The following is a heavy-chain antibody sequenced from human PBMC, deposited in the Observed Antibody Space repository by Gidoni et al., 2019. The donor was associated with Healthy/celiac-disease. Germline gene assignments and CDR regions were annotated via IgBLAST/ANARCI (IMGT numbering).Heavy chain of an antibody. CDR2: TYYRSKWYN. Sequence: QVQLQQSGPGLVKPSQTLSLTCAISGDRVSSNRSAWNWIRPSPSRGLEWLGRTYYRSKWYNDYAVSVKSRITINPDTSKNQFSLQLNSVTPEDTAVYYCAREGDIAVAGTLHYWGQGTLVTVSS. D-gene: IGHD6-19*01. V-gene: IGHV6-1*01. CDR3: AREGDIAVAGTLHY. CDR1: GDRVSSNRSA. J-gene: IGHJ4*02.